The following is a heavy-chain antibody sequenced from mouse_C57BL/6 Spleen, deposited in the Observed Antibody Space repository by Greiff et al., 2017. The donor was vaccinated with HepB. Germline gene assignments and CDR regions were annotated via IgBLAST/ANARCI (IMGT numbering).Heavy chain of an antibody. D-gene: IGHD2-1*01. V-gene: IGHV1-18*01. CDR2: INPNNGGT. CDR1: GYTFTDYN. CDR3: AREGYGKDYYAMDY. J-gene: IGHJ4*01. Sequence: EVQLQQSGPELVKPGASVKIPCKASGYTFTDYNMDWVKQSQGKSLEWIGDINPNNGGTIYNQKFKGKATLTVDKSSSTAYRELRSLTSEDTAVYYCAREGYGKDYYAMDYLGQGTSVTVSS.